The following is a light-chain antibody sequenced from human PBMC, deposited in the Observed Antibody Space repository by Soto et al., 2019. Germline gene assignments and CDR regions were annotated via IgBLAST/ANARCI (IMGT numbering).Light chain of an antibody. CDR1: NSDIGDNNH. Sequence: QSALTQPASVSGSPGQSIAISCTGTNSDIGDNNHVSWYQQHPGKAPKLMIYEVRNRPSGVSDRFSGSKSGNSASLIISGFQAEDEADYYCSSYTSRSTWVFGGGTKLTVL. J-gene: IGLJ3*02. CDR2: EVR. CDR3: SSYTSRSTWV. V-gene: IGLV2-14*01.